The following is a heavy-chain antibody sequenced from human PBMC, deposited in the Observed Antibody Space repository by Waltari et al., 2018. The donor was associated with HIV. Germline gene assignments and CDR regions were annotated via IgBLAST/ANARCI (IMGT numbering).Heavy chain of an antibody. CDR3: AKGASGLSPGY. V-gene: IGHV3-30*18. D-gene: IGHD6-19*01. CDR2: ISYYGDNK. Sequence: QVQLVESGGGVVQPGRSLRLSCAASGFTFSSYAMHWVRQAPGKGLEWVAVISYYGDNKYYADSVKGRFTISRDNSKNTLYLQMNSLRAEDTAVYYCAKGASGLSPGYWGQGTLVTVSS. CDR1: GFTFSSYA. J-gene: IGHJ4*02.